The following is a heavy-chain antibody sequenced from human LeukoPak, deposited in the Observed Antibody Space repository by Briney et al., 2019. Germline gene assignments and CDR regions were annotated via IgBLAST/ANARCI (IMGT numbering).Heavy chain of an antibody. V-gene: IGHV4-59*08. CDR2: IYYSGST. CDR1: GGSISSYY. J-gene: IGHJ3*02. D-gene: IGHD3-3*01. CDR3: ARQEDFWGGHAFDI. Sequence: SETLSLTCTVSGGSISSYYWSWIRQPPGKGLEWIGYIYYSGSTNCNPSLKSRVTISVDTSMNQFSLNLSSVTAADTAVYYCARQEDFWGGHAFDIWGQGTMVTVSS.